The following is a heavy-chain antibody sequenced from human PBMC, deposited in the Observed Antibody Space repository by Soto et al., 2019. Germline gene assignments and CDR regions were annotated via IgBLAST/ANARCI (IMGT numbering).Heavy chain of an antibody. CDR1: GFTFSSYD. CDR2: IWYDGNMK. CDR3: ARVGNYGFVY. J-gene: IGHJ4*02. Sequence: QVQLVESGGGVVQPGRSQRLSCAASGFTFSSYDMHWVRQAPGKGLEWVAVIWYDGNMKYYADSVKGRFTISRDNSKNTLYLQMNSLRAEDTAVYYCARVGNYGFVYWGQGTLVTVSS. D-gene: IGHD3-10*01. V-gene: IGHV3-33*01.